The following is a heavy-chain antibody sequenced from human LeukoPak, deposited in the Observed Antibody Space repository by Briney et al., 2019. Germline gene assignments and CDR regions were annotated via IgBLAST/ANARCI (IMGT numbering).Heavy chain of an antibody. Sequence: ASVKVSCKASGYTFTGYYMHWVRQAPGQGLEWMGWINPNSGGTNYAQKLQGRVTMTTDTSTSTAYMELRSLRSDDTAVYYCARDRQSELIAAVIGWFDPWGQGTLVTVSS. V-gene: IGHV1-2*02. CDR3: ARDRQSELIAAVIGWFDP. J-gene: IGHJ5*02. D-gene: IGHD6-13*01. CDR1: GYTFTGYY. CDR2: INPNSGGT.